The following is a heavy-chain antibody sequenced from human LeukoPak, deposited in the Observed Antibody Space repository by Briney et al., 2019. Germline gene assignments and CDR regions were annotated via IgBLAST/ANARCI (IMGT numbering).Heavy chain of an antibody. CDR2: INTNTGSP. V-gene: IGHV7-4-1*02. CDR3: ARGESAAPSLRFGESNKYNWFDP. D-gene: IGHD3-10*01. J-gene: IGHJ5*02. CDR1: GYIFTSYA. Sequence: ASVKVSCKASGYIFTSYAMNWVRQAPGQGLEWMGWINTNTGSPTYAQGFTGRFVFSLDTSVSTAYLQISSLKAEDTAVYYCARGESAAPSLRFGESNKYNWFDPWGQGTLVTVSS.